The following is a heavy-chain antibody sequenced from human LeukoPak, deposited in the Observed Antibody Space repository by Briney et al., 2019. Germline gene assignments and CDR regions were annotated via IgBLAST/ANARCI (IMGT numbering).Heavy chain of an antibody. V-gene: IGHV1-69*05. CDR2: IIPIFGTA. D-gene: IGHD5-12*01. J-gene: IGHJ4*02. CDR3: ASLVVATPVGRDY. CDR1: GGTFSSYA. Sequence: SVKVSCKASGGTFSSYAISWVRQAPGQGLEWMGGIIPIFGTANYAQKFQGRVTITTDESTSTAYMELSSLRSEDTAVYYCASLVVATPVGRDYWGQGTLVTVSS.